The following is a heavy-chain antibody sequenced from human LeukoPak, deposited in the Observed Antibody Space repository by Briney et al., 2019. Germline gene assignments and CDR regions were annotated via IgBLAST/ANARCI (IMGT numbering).Heavy chain of an antibody. V-gene: IGHV3-30*02. CDR2: IRYHGSNE. Sequence: GGSLRLSCAASGFTFSSYGMHWVRQAPGKGLEWVAFIRYHGSNEYYADSVKGRFTISRDNSKNTLYLQMNSLRAEDTAVYYCARDLRLALYYFDYWGQGTLVTVS. CDR3: ARDLRLALYYFDY. CDR1: GFTFSSYG. D-gene: IGHD3-9*01. J-gene: IGHJ4*02.